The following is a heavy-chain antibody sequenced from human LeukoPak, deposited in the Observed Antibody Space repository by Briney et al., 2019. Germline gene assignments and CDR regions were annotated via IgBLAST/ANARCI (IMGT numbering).Heavy chain of an antibody. J-gene: IGHJ4*02. CDR1: GFTVSSNY. CDR3: ARTTYYYDSSGYFDY. D-gene: IGHD3-22*01. CDR2: IYSGGST. Sequence: GGSLRLSCAASGFTVSSNYMSWVRQAPGKGLEWVSAIYSGGSTYYADSVKGRFTISRDNSKNTLYLQMNSLRAEDTAVYYFARTTYYYDSSGYFDYWGQGTLVTVSS. V-gene: IGHV3-53*01.